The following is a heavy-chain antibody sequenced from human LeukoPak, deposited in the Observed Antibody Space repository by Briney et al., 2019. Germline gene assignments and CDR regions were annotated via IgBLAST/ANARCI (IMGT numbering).Heavy chain of an antibody. D-gene: IGHD3-10*01. Sequence: SETLSLTCTVSGGSISSSSYYWSWIRQPPGKGLEWIGYIYYSGSTNYNPSLKSRVTISVDTSKNQFSLKLSSVTAADTAVYYCASHSSGSYSFFDYWGQGTLVTVSS. CDR2: IYYSGST. CDR1: GGSISSSSYY. CDR3: ASHSSGSYSFFDY. J-gene: IGHJ4*02. V-gene: IGHV4-61*01.